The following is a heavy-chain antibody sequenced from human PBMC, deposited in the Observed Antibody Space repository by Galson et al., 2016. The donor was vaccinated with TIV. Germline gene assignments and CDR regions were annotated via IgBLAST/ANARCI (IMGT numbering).Heavy chain of an antibody. CDR1: GGSISTNSYY. CDR3: ARYISGWYHYFDF. D-gene: IGHD6-19*01. Sequence: TLSLPCTVSGGSISTNSYYWGWIRQSPGKGLEWIGSIYHGGSTYYNPSLKSRVTISVDTSKNQFSLKLSSVTAADTAVYYCARYISGWYHYFDFWGQGTLVTVSS. J-gene: IGHJ4*02. CDR2: IYHGGST. V-gene: IGHV4-39*01.